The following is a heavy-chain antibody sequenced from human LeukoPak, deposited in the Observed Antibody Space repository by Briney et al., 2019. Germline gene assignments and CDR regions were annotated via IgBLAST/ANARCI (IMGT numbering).Heavy chain of an antibody. CDR3: AKHPVLWFGELLYYFDY. J-gene: IGHJ4*02. CDR2: ISYDGSNK. Sequence: GGSLRLSCAASGFTFSSYGMHWVRQAPGKGLEWVAVISYDGSNKYYADSVKGRFTISRDNSKNTLYLQMNSLRAEDTAVYYCAKHPVLWFGELLYYFDYWGQGTLVTVSS. D-gene: IGHD3-10*01. V-gene: IGHV3-30*18. CDR1: GFTFSSYG.